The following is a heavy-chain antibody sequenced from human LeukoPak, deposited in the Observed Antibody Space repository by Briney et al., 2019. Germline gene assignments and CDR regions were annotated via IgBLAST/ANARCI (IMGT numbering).Heavy chain of an antibody. V-gene: IGHV1-69*05. J-gene: IGHJ5*02. D-gene: IGHD6-6*01. CDR1: GGIFSSYA. CDR2: IIPIFGTA. CDR3: ARDRKLEYSSLSLWFDP. Sequence: EASVKVSCTASGGIFSSYAISWVRQAPGQGLEWMGGIIPIFGTANYAQKFQGRVTITTDESTSTAYMELSSLRSEDTAVYYCARDRKLEYSSLSLWFDPWGQGTLVTVSS.